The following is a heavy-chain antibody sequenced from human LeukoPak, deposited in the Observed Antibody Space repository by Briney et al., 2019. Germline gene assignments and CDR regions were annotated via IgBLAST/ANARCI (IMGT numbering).Heavy chain of an antibody. D-gene: IGHD2-15*01. CDR3: ARDTSGYYDY. V-gene: IGHV3-33*01. CDR2: IWFDGSNR. Sequence: GGSLRLSCEASGFTFRNYGVHWVRQAPGKGLDWVGVIWFDGSNRYYADSVKGRFTISRDNSKNTLYLQVNSVRAEDTAVYYCARDTSGYYDYWGQGALVTVSS. J-gene: IGHJ4*02. CDR1: GFTFRNYG.